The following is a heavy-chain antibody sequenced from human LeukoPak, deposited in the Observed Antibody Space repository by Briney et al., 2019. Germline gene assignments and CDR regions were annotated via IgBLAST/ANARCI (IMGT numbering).Heavy chain of an antibody. CDR1: GGSISSGSYY. Sequence: SQTLSLTCTVAGGSISSGSYYWSWLRQPAGKGLEGIARIYTSGSTNYNPSLKSRVTISVDTSKNQFSLKLSSVTAADTAVYYCARGAYGSGSSNIDYWGQGTLVTVSS. CDR3: ARGAYGSGSSNIDY. V-gene: IGHV4-61*02. J-gene: IGHJ4*02. D-gene: IGHD3-10*01. CDR2: IYTSGST.